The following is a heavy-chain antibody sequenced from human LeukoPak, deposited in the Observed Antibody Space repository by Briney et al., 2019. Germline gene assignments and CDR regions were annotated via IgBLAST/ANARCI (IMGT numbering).Heavy chain of an antibody. D-gene: IGHD2-21*02. J-gene: IGHJ5*02. CDR3: AREVEFCGGDCYSAGGFDP. CDR2: INPSGGST. V-gene: IGHV1-46*01. CDR1: GYTFTGYY. Sequence: ASVKVSCKASGYTFTGYYMHWVRQAPGQGLEWMGIINPSGGSTSYAQKFQGRVTMTRDTSTSTVYMELSSLRSEDTAVYYCAREVEFCGGDCYSAGGFDPWGQGTLVTVSS.